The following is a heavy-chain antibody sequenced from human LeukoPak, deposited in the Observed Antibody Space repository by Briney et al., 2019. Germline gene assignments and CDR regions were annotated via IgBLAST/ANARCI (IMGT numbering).Heavy chain of an antibody. J-gene: IGHJ4*02. CDR2: INPNSGGT. CDR3: ARDPGYCSSTSCYEGDY. CDR1: GYTFTGYY. Sequence: ASVKVSCKASGYTFTGYYLYWVRQAPGQGLEWMGRINPNSGGTNYAQKFQGRVTMTRDTSISTAYMELSRLRSDDTAVYYCARDPGYCSSTSCYEGDYWGQGTLVTVSS. V-gene: IGHV1-2*06. D-gene: IGHD2-2*01.